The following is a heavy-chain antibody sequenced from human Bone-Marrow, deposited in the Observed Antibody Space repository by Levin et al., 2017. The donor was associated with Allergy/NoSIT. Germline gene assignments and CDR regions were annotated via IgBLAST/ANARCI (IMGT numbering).Heavy chain of an antibody. Sequence: SCAASGFTFSTYAMSWVRQAPGKGLEWVSGIGGSGSSTYYADSVKGRFTISRDNSKNTLYLQMNSLRAEDTAVYYCAKGSGGTYSASDSWGQGTLVTVSS. CDR1: GFTFSTYA. V-gene: IGHV3-23*01. CDR3: AKGSGGTYSASDS. D-gene: IGHD2-15*01. J-gene: IGHJ4*02. CDR2: IGGSGSST.